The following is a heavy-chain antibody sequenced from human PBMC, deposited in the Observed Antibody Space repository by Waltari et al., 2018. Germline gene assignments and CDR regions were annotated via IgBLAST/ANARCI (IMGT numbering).Heavy chain of an antibody. CDR1: GGSFSGYY. V-gene: IGHV4-34*01. J-gene: IGHJ2*01. CDR2: INHNGST. Sequence: QVQLQQWGAGLLKPSETLFLTCAVYGGSFSGYYWSWISQPPGKGLARIGEINHNGSTNYHPAIKGRVTISVYTPKKQFSLKLSSVAAADTAVYYWAGDMVRGASRPYWYFDLWGRGTLVTVSS. D-gene: IGHD3-10*01. CDR3: AGDMVRGASRPYWYFDL.